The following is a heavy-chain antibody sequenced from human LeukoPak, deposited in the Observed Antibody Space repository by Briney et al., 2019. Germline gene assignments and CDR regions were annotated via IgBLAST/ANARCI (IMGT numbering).Heavy chain of an antibody. D-gene: IGHD3-22*01. CDR1: GGSISSGSDY. Sequence: PSETLSLTCTVSGGSISSGSDYCSWIRQPAGKGLGWIGRSYSSGSTNYNPSLKSRVSISVDTSKNQFSLRLSSVTAADTAVYYCARGSRYSSGYDYIDQWGQGTLVTVSS. J-gene: IGHJ4*02. V-gene: IGHV4-61*02. CDR3: ARGSRYSSGYDYIDQ. CDR2: SYSSGST.